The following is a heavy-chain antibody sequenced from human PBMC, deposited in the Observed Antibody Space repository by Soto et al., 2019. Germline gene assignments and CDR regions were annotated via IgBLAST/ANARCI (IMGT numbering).Heavy chain of an antibody. D-gene: IGHD6-19*01. Sequence: QVQLVQSGAEVKKPGASVKVSCKASGSTFTSYGISWVRQAPGQGLEWMGWIRAYNGNTTYAQKLQGRVTMTTDTSTSTAYMELRSLRSDDPAVYYCARVEAVAGSSAYWGQGTMVTVSS. V-gene: IGHV1-18*01. J-gene: IGHJ4*02. CDR1: GSTFTSYG. CDR2: IRAYNGNT. CDR3: ARVEAVAGSSAY.